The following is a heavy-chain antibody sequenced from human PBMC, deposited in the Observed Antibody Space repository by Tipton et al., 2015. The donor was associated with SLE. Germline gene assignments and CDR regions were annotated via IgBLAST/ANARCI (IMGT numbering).Heavy chain of an antibody. J-gene: IGHJ2*01. D-gene: IGHD3-3*01. CDR1: GFTFDNYA. V-gene: IGHV3-9*01. CDR2: ITWNSGTI. CDR3: AKDRGASIVGYFDL. Sequence: RSLRLSCQTSGFTFDNYAMHWVRQIPGKGLEWVSGITWNSGTINYADSVRGRFTISRDNDKNSVYLHMNRLRPEDTALYYCAKDRGASIVGYFDLWGRGTLVTVSS.